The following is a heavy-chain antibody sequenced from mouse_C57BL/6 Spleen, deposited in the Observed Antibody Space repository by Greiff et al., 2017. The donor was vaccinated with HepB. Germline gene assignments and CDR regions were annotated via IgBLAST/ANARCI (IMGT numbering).Heavy chain of an antibody. CDR3: ARHRDGKAWFAY. V-gene: IGHV5-9*01. CDR2: ISGGGGNT. D-gene: IGHD2-1*01. Sequence: EVKLVESGGGLVKPGGSLKLSCAASGFPFSSYTMSWVRQTPEKRLEWVATISGGGGNTYYPDSVKGRFTISRDNAKNTLYLQMSSLRSEDTALYYCARHRDGKAWFAYWGQGTLVTVSA. J-gene: IGHJ3*01. CDR1: GFPFSSYT.